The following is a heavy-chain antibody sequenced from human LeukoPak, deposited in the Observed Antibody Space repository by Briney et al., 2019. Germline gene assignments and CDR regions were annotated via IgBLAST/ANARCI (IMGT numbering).Heavy chain of an antibody. Sequence: ASVKVSCKASGYTFTGYYVHWVRQAPGQGLGWMGWMNPKSGGTNYAQKFEARVTMNRDTSISTAYMKLSRLRFDDTPVYYCARSPDILTGEKFHYWGQGTLVTVSS. CDR3: ARSPDILTGEKFHY. D-gene: IGHD3-9*01. V-gene: IGHV1-2*02. J-gene: IGHJ4*02. CDR1: GYTFTGYY. CDR2: MNPKSGGT.